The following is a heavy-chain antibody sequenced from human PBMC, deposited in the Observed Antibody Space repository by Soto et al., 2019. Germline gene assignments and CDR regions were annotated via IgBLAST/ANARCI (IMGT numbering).Heavy chain of an antibody. CDR3: ARYAAEVTTFFDH. J-gene: IGHJ4*02. Sequence: HPGGFLRLSCAASGFTFSSYGMHWVRQAPGKGLEWVAIISYDGSNKYYADAGKGRFTISRDNAKKSLYLEMHSLRAEDTAVYYCARYAAEVTTFFDHWGQGTLVTVSS. CDR2: ISYDGSNK. D-gene: IGHD4-17*01. CDR1: GFTFSSYG. V-gene: IGHV3-30*03.